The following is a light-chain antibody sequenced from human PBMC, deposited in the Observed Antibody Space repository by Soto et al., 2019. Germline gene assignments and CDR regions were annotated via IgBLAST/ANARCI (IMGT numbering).Light chain of an antibody. V-gene: IGKV1-9*01. CDR3: QQLNSYPWT. CDR2: AAS. J-gene: IGKJ1*01. Sequence: IQLTQSPSSLSASVGDRVTITCRASQGISSYLAWYQQKPGKAPKLLIYAASTLQSGVPSRFSGSGSGTDFTFTICSLQPEDFATYYCQQLNSYPWTFGQGTKVEIK. CDR1: QGISSY.